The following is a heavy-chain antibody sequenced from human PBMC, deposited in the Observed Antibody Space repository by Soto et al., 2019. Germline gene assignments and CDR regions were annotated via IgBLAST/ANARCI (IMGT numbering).Heavy chain of an antibody. V-gene: IGHV3-21*01. CDR2: ISSSSSYI. CDR3: ARCPLEQLVGNYYYGMDV. Sequence: EVQLVESGGGLVKPGGSLRLSCAASGFTFSSYSMNWVRQAPGKGLEWVSSISSSSSYIYYADSVKGRFTISRDNAKNSLYLQMNSLRAEDTAVYYCARCPLEQLVGNYYYGMDVWGQGTTVTVSS. D-gene: IGHD6-6*01. CDR1: GFTFSSYS. J-gene: IGHJ6*02.